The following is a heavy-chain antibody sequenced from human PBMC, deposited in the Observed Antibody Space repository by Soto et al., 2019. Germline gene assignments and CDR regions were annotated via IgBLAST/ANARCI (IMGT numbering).Heavy chain of an antibody. Sequence: SETLSLTCTVSGGSISSYYWSWIRQPPGKGLEWIGYIYYSGSTNYNPSLKSRVTISVDTSKNQFSLKLSSVTAADTAVYYCARQGSGAVAGPGWFDPWGQGTLVTAPQ. V-gene: IGHV4-59*08. CDR3: ARQGSGAVAGPGWFDP. CDR2: IYYSGST. D-gene: IGHD6-19*01. J-gene: IGHJ5*02. CDR1: GGSISSYY.